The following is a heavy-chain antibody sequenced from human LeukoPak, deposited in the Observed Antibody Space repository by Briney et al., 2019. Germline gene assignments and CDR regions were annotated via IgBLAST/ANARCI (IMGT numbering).Heavy chain of an antibody. V-gene: IGHV3-30*01. CDR1: GFTFSSYA. J-gene: IGHJ6*03. Sequence: PGGSLRLPCAASGFTFSSYAMHWVRQAPGKGLDWVAVISYDGSNKYYADSVKGRFTISRDNSKNTLYLQMNSLRAEDTAVYYCARDPYSSSSGHYYYYYMDVWGKGTTVTVSS. CDR3: ARDPYSSSSGHYYYYYMDV. D-gene: IGHD6-6*01. CDR2: ISYDGSNK.